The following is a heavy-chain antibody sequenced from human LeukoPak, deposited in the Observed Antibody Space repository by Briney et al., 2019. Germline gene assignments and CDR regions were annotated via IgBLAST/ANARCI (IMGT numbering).Heavy chain of an antibody. D-gene: IGHD5-18*01. CDR3: ARAGRGFSYGYVDY. Sequence: PGGSLRLSCAASGFTFSDYYMSWIRQAPGKGLEWVSYISSSGSSIYYPDSVKGRFTISSNNANHSLYLQMNSLRAENTAVYYCARAGRGFSYGYVDYWGQGTLVTVSS. J-gene: IGHJ4*02. CDR1: GFTFSDYY. CDR2: ISSSGSSI. V-gene: IGHV3-11*04.